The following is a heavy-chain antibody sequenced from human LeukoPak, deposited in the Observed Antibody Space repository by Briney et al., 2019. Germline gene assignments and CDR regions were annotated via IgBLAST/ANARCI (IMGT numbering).Heavy chain of an antibody. Sequence: GGSLRLSCEGSRFTFSSYWMNWVRQAPGKGLEWVAVISYDGSNKYYADSVKGRFTISRDNSKNTLYLQMNSLRAEDTAVYYCARDFLLRITGTLDYWGQGTLVTVSS. J-gene: IGHJ4*02. D-gene: IGHD1-20*01. CDR3: ARDFLLRITGTLDY. CDR2: ISYDGSNK. V-gene: IGHV3-30*03. CDR1: RFTFSSYW.